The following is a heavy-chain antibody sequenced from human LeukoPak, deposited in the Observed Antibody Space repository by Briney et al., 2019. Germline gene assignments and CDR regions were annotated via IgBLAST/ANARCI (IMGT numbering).Heavy chain of an antibody. CDR2: INPSGGST. J-gene: IGHJ3*02. Sequence: ASVKVSCKASGYTFTSYYMHWVRQAPGQGLEWMGIINPSGGSTSYAQKFQGRVTMTRDTSTSTVYMELSSLRSEDTAVYYCARAFVCSSTGCYTGDAFDIWGQGTMVTVSS. V-gene: IGHV1-46*03. CDR3: ARAFVCSSTGCYTGDAFDI. CDR1: GYTFTSYY. D-gene: IGHD2-2*02.